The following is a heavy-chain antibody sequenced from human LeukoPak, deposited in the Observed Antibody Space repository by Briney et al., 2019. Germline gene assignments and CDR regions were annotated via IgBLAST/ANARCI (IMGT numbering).Heavy chain of an antibody. Sequence: PGGSLRLSCAASGFTFSSYWMSWVRQAPGKGLEWVANIKQDGSEKYYVDSVKGRFTISRDNANNSLYLQMNSLRAEDTAVYYCARVPPAQRAQIDYWGQGTLVTVSS. CDR2: IKQDGSEK. CDR3: ARVPPAQRAQIDY. V-gene: IGHV3-7*01. J-gene: IGHJ4*02. CDR1: GFTFSSYW. D-gene: IGHD1-1*01.